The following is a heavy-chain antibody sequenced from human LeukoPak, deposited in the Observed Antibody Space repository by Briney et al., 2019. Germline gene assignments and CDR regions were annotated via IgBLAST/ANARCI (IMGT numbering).Heavy chain of an antibody. CDR3: ASSRGPCDS. CDR2: ITSASSTI. Sequence: GGSLRLSCAASGFTFSTYSMNWVRQAPGKGLEWVSYITSASSTIYYADSVKGRFTISRDNAKKSLYLQMDSLRAEDTAIYYCASSRGPCDSWGQGTLVTVSS. CDR1: GFTFSTYS. D-gene: IGHD3-10*01. J-gene: IGHJ5*01. V-gene: IGHV3-48*01.